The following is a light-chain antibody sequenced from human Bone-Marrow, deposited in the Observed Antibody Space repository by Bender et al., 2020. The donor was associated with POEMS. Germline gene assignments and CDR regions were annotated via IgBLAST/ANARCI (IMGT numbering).Light chain of an antibody. Sequence: QSVLTQPPSASGTPGQSVTISCSGTSSNFGNNAANWYQHVPGTAPKLLIYSNNQRPSGVPDRFSASTSGTSASLAISGLHSDHEADYYCSSWDDSLNGWVFGGGTKLTVL. J-gene: IGLJ3*02. CDR3: SSWDDSLNGWV. CDR2: SNN. CDR1: SSNFGNNA. V-gene: IGLV1-44*01.